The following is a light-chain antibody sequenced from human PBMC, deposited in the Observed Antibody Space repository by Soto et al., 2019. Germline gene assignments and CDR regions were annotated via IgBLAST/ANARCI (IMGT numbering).Light chain of an antibody. J-gene: IGLJ2*01. CDR3: AAWDDSLNGPI. CDR2: ENN. Sequence: QAVVTQPPSASGTPGQRVTISCSGSSSNIGSNTVNWYQQVPGTAPKLLIYENNKRPSGVPDRFSGSKSGTSAYLAISGLQSEDEADYHCAAWDDSLNGPIFGGGTKLTVL. V-gene: IGLV1-44*01. CDR1: SSNIGSNT.